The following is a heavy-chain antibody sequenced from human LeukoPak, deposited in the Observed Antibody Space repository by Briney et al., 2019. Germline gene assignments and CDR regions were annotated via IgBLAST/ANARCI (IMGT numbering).Heavy chain of an antibody. CDR2: IYPGDSDT. V-gene: IGHV5-51*01. D-gene: IGHD2-2*01. Sequence: HGESLKISCKGSGYSFTSYWIGWVRQMPGKGLEWMGIIYPGDSDTRYSPSFQGQVTISADKSISTAYLQWGSLKASDTAMYYCARRSGEYCSSTRCRGWFDPWGQGTLVTVSS. CDR1: GYSFTSYW. J-gene: IGHJ5*02. CDR3: ARRSGEYCSSTRCRGWFDP.